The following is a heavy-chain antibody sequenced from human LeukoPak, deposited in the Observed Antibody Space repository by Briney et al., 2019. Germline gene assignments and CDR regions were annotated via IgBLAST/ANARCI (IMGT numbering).Heavy chain of an antibody. Sequence: GGSLRLSCVASGFTFSTYAMTWVRQAPGKGLEWVSGIRGTSGVTYYADSVKGRFTISRDNSKNTLYLQMNSLRVEDTAVYYCAKDAQYDSSGYYPYDAFDIWGQGTMVTVSS. CDR3: AKDAQYDSSGYYPYDAFDI. CDR2: IRGTSGVT. J-gene: IGHJ3*02. V-gene: IGHV3-23*01. CDR1: GFTFSTYA. D-gene: IGHD3-22*01.